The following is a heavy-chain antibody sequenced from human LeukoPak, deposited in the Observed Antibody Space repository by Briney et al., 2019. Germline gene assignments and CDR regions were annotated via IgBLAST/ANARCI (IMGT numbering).Heavy chain of an antibody. D-gene: IGHD3-10*01. CDR1: GGSISSGSYY. CDR2: IYYSGST. Sequence: SQTLSLTCTVSGGSISSGSYYWSWIRQPPGKGLGWIGYIYYSGSTYYNPSLKSRVTISVDTSKNQFSLKLSSVTAADTAVYYRARETMVRGPHGMDVWGQGTTVTVSS. J-gene: IGHJ6*02. V-gene: IGHV4-30-4*08. CDR3: ARETMVRGPHGMDV.